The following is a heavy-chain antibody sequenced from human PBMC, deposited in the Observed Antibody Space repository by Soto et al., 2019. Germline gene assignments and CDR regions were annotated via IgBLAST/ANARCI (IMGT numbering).Heavy chain of an antibody. CDR2: INHSGST. CDR3: ARGRAEITIFGVVTPADYGMDV. D-gene: IGHD3-3*01. Sequence: SETLSLTCAVYGGSFSGYYWSWIRQPPGKGLEWIGEINHSGSTNYNPSLKSRVTISVDTSKNQFSLKLSSVTAADTAVYYCARGRAEITIFGVVTPADYGMDVWGQGTTVTVSS. V-gene: IGHV4-34*01. J-gene: IGHJ6*02. CDR1: GGSFSGYY.